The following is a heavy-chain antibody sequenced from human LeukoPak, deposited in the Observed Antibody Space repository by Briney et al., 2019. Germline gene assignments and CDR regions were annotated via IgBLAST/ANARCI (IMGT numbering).Heavy chain of an antibody. CDR2: IQYDGSNK. V-gene: IGHV3-30*02. D-gene: IGHD2-2*02. J-gene: IGHJ4*02. CDR1: GFTFSSYG. Sequence: GGSLRLSCAASGFTFSSYGIHWVRQAPGKGLEWVTFIQYDGSNKYYADSVKGRFTISRDNAKNSLYLQMNSLRAEDMALYYCAKDIGYQLLYLFDYWGQGTLVTVSS. CDR3: AKDIGYQLLYLFDY.